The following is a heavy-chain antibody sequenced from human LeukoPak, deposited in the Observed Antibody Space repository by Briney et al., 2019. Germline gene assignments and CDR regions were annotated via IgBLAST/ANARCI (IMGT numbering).Heavy chain of an antibody. V-gene: IGHV4-59*01. D-gene: IGHD2-21*02. CDR2: ISYSGST. Sequence: SETLSLTCTVSGGSISFYYWSWIRQPPGKGLEWIGYISYSGSTNYNPSLKSRVTISVDTSKNQFSLKLSSVTAADTAVYYCARAGDSTPIHYDYWGQGTLVTVSS. CDR3: ARAGDSTPIHYDY. J-gene: IGHJ4*02. CDR1: GGSISFYY.